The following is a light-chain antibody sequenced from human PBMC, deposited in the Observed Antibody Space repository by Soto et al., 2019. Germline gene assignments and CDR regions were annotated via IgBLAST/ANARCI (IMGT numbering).Light chain of an antibody. CDR1: QGIRND. CDR2: AAS. V-gene: IGKV1-6*01. CDR3: LQDYNYPWT. Sequence: AIQMTQSPSSLSASVGDRVTITCRASQGIRNDLGWYQQKPGKAPKLLIYAASSLQSGVPARFSGSGSGTDFTLTISSLQPEYLATDYCLQDYNYPWTFGQGTKVEIK. J-gene: IGKJ1*01.